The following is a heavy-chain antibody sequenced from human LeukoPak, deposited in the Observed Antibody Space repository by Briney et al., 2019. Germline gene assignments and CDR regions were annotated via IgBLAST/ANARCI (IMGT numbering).Heavy chain of an antibody. CDR2: IRSKAYGGTT. D-gene: IGHD3-3*01. CDR3: TRDIFGVVSFDY. Sequence: GGSLRLSCTASGFTFGDYAMSWVRQAPGKGLEWVGFIRSKAYGGTTEYAASVKGRFTISRDDSKSIAYLQMNSLKAEDTAVYYCTRDIFGVVSFDYWGQGTLVTVSS. V-gene: IGHV3-49*04. CDR1: GFTFGDYA. J-gene: IGHJ4*02.